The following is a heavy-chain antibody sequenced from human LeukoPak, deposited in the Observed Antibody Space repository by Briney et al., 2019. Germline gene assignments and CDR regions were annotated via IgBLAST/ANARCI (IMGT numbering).Heavy chain of an antibody. CDR2: ISAYNGNT. V-gene: IGHV1-18*01. CDR1: GYTFTSYG. CDR3: ARVDIVVVPAAPADYYYGMDV. Sequence: ASVKVSCKASGYTFTSYGISWVRQAPGQGLEWMGWISAYNGNTNYAEKFRGRVTMTTDTSTSRAYLELRSLRSDDTAVYYCARVDIVVVPAAPADYYYGMDVWGQGTSVTVSS. J-gene: IGHJ6*02. D-gene: IGHD2-2*01.